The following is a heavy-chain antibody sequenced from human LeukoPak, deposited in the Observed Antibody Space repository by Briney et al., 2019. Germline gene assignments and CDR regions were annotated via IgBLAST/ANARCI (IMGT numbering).Heavy chain of an antibody. CDR3: ARGSFSSGWYRQFFDY. J-gene: IGHJ4*02. V-gene: IGHV4-34*01. Sequence: PSETLSLTCAVYGGSFSGYYWSWIRQPPGKGLEWIGEINHSGSTNYNPSLKSRVTISVDTSKNQFSLKLSSVTAADTAVYYCARGSFSSGWYRQFFDYWGQGTLVTVSS. D-gene: IGHD6-19*01. CDR2: INHSGST. CDR1: GGSFSGYY.